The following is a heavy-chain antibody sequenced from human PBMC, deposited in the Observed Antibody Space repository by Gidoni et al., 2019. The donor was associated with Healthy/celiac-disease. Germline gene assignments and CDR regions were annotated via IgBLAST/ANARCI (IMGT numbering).Heavy chain of an antibody. D-gene: IGHD2-2*01. CDR1: GFTFSSYA. J-gene: IGHJ5*02. V-gene: IGHV3-23*01. Sequence: EVQLLESGGGLVQPGGSLRLSCAASGFTFSSYAMRWVRQAPGKGLEWVSAISGSGGSTYYADSVKGRFTISRDNSKNTLYLQMNSLRAEDTAVYYCAKDTPDIVVVPALPWFDPWGQGTLVTVSS. CDR3: AKDTPDIVVVPALPWFDP. CDR2: ISGSGGST.